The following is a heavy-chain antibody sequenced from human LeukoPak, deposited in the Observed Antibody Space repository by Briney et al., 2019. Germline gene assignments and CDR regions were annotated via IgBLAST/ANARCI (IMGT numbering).Heavy chain of an antibody. V-gene: IGHV4-39*01. CDR2: IYYSGST. CDR1: GGSISSSSYY. J-gene: IGHJ4*02. Sequence: PSETLSLTCTVSGGSISSSSYYWGWIRQPPGKGLEWIGSIYYSGSTYYNPSLKSRVTISVDTSKNQFSLKLSSVTAADTAVYYCARPMIHRGGFDYWGQGTLVTVSS. CDR3: ARPMIHRGGFDY. D-gene: IGHD3-22*01.